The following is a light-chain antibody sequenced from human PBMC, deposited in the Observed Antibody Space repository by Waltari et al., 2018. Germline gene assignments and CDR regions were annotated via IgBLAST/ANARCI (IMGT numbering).Light chain of an antibody. CDR1: TGAVTSGYY. Sequence: QTVVTQEPSLTVSPGGTVTLTCASSTGAVTSGYYPNWFQQKPGQAPRALIYSTSNKHPWTPARFSGSLLEGKAALTLSGVQPEDEAEYYCLLYYGGAQLVFGGGTKLTVL. CDR2: STS. V-gene: IGLV7-43*01. J-gene: IGLJ2*01. CDR3: LLYYGGAQLV.